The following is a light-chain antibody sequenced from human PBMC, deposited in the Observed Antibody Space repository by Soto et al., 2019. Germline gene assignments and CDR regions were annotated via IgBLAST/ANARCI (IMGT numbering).Light chain of an antibody. CDR1: QSININ. V-gene: IGKV3-15*01. J-gene: IGKJ5*01. CDR3: QQYDNWPIT. CDR2: GAS. Sequence: EIVLTQSPATRSVSPGERATLSCRASQSININLAWYQQKPGQAPRLLIYGASTRATGLPARFSGSGSGTEFTLIISSLQSEDSAVYYCQQYDNWPITFGQGTRLEIK.